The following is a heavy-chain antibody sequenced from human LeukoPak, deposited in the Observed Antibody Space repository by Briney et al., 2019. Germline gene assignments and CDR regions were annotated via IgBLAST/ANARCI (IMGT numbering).Heavy chain of an antibody. Sequence: GGSLRLSCAASGFTFSGYWMTWVRQAPGKGLEWVANIKQDGSEKYVDSVKGRFTISRDNAKNSLYLQMNSLRAEDTAVYYCAELGITMIGGVWGKGTTVTISS. J-gene: IGHJ6*04. V-gene: IGHV3-7*01. D-gene: IGHD3-10*02. CDR2: IKQDGSEK. CDR3: AELGITMIGGV. CDR1: GFTFSGYW.